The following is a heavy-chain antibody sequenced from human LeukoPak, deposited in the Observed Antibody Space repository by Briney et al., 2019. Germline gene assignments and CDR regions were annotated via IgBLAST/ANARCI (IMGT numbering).Heavy chain of an antibody. CDR1: GGSFSGYQ. V-gene: IGHV4-34*01. J-gene: IGHJ3*02. Sequence: SETLSLTCAVYGGSFSGYQWSWIRQTPEKGLEWIGEVNHGGSTHYNPSLKSRVTVSVDTSKNQFSLNRNSVTAADTAVYYCARRPDGFDIWGQGTMVTVSS. CDR3: ARRPDGFDI. CDR2: VNHGGST.